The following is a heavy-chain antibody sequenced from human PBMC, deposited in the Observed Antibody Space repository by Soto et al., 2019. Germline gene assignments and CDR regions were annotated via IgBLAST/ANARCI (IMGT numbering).Heavy chain of an antibody. CDR3: ARVYGGSFDY. Sequence: SETLSLTCTVSGGSISSYFWSWIRQPPGKGLEWIGYIYYSGSTNYNPSLKSRVTISVDTSKNQFSLKLSSVTAADTAVYYCARVYGGSFDYWGQGTLVTVS. CDR1: GGSISSYF. D-gene: IGHD2-15*01. CDR2: IYYSGST. V-gene: IGHV4-59*01. J-gene: IGHJ4*02.